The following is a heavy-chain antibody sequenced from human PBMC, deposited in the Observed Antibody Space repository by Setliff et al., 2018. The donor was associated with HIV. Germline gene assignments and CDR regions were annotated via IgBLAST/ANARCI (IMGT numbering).Heavy chain of an antibody. D-gene: IGHD3-3*01. CDR2: INHSRRT. J-gene: IGHJ4*02. Sequence: SETLSLTCAVYGGSFSGYYWTWIRQPPGKGLEWIGEINHSRRTNYHPSLKSRVTIMLDTSKNQFSLNLKSVTAADAAVYYCVRGLSGGFDSWGQGTLVTVSS. CDR3: VRGLSGGFDS. CDR1: GGSFSGYY. V-gene: IGHV4-34*01.